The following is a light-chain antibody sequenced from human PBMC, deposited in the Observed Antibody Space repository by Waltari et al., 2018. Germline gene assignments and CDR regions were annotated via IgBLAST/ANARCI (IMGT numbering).Light chain of an antibody. V-gene: IGLV2-14*01. CDR1: SSDVGGYNY. Sequence: QSALTQPASVSVSPGQSITISCTGTSSDVGGYNYVSWYQQHPGKAPKLMIYEVSNRPSGVSNRFSGSKSGNTAYLTISGLQAEDEADYYCSSYTSSSTLDVVFGGGTKLTVL. CDR3: SSYTSSSTLDVV. J-gene: IGLJ2*01. CDR2: EVS.